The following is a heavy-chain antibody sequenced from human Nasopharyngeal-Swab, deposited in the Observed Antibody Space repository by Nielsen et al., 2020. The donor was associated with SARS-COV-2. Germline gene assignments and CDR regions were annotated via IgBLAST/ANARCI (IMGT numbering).Heavy chain of an antibody. V-gene: IGHV4-31*03. J-gene: IGHJ4*02. CDR1: GGSISSGGYY. Sequence: SETLSLTCTVSGGSISSGGYYWRWIRQNPGKGLEWIGYIYYSGSTYYNPSLKGRITISEDTSKNQFSLKLSSVTAADTAVYYCARGLYCSGGSCYFDYWGRGTLVTVSS. D-gene: IGHD2-15*01. CDR3: ARGLYCSGGSCYFDY. CDR2: IYYSGST.